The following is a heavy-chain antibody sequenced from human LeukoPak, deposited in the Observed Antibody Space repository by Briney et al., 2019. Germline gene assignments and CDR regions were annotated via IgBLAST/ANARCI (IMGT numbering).Heavy chain of an antibody. Sequence: SETLSLTCAVYGESFSAYFWNWIRQAPGKPLEYIGEINHRGSSHYNPSLKTRVTLSVDTSKNQFSLKLTSVTAADTAVYFCARGSSFDGYCSAGACDAGYYDSWGQGAPVTVSS. J-gene: IGHJ4*02. CDR3: ARGSSFDGYCSAGACDAGYYDS. CDR2: INHRGSS. V-gene: IGHV4-34*01. D-gene: IGHD2-15*01. CDR1: GESFSAYF.